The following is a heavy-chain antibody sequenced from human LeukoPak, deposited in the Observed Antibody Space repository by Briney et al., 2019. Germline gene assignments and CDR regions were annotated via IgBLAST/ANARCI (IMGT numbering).Heavy chain of an antibody. J-gene: IGHJ4*02. CDR1: GFTFSSYA. V-gene: IGHV3-23*05. D-gene: IGHD2-15*01. CDR2: ITDNGNTT. CDR3: ATLRLSDHFDY. Sequence: GRSLRLSCAASGFTFSSYAMNWVRLSAGEGLEWVSAITDNGNTTYYADSVKGRFTISRDNSKNTLYLQMNSLIAEDTAVYYCATLRLSDHFDYWGQGTLVTVSS.